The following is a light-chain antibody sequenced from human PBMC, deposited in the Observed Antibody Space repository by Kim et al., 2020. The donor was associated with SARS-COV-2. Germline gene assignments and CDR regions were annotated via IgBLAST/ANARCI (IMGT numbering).Light chain of an antibody. CDR2: GKN. Sequence: SYELTQDPAVSVALGQTVRITCQGDSLRSYYASWYQQKPGQAPVLVIYGKNNRPSGIPDRFSGSSSGNTASLTITGAQAEDEADYYCNSRDSSGNWVFGGGTQLTVL. V-gene: IGLV3-19*01. CDR1: SLRSYY. CDR3: NSRDSSGNWV. J-gene: IGLJ3*02.